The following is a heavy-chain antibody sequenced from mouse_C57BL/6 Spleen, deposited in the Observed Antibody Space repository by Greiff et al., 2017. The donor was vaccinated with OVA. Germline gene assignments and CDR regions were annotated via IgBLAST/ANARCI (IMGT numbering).Heavy chain of an antibody. V-gene: IGHV5-17*01. Sequence: EVKLVESGGGLVKPGGSLKLSCAASGFTFSDYGMHWVRQAPEKGLEWVAYISSGSSTIYYADTVKGRFTISRDNAKNTLFLQMTSLRSEDTAMYYCTRYDNDALYYYAMDYWGQGTSVTVSS. CDR1: GFTFSDYG. CDR3: TRYDNDALYYYAMDY. CDR2: ISSGSSTI. J-gene: IGHJ4*01. D-gene: IGHD2-4*01.